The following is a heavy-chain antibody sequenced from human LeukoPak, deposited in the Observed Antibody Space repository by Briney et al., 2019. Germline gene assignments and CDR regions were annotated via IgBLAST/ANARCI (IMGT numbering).Heavy chain of an antibody. CDR1: GGSIAATTYH. D-gene: IGHD4-17*01. CDR3: ARHRDDYGDYDAFDI. V-gene: IGHV4-39*01. CDR2: ISYSGTT. J-gene: IGHJ3*02. Sequence: SETLPLTCTVSGGSIAATTYHWAWIRKPPGKGLEWIGSISYSGTTYYKPSLKSRVTISVDTSKNRFSLNLPSVTAADTALYHCARHRDDYGDYDAFDIWGQGTMVTVSS.